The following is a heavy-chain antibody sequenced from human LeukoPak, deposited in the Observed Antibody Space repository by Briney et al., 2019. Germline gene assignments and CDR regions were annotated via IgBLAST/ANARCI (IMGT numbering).Heavy chain of an antibody. CDR3: PRSPYLHYSGSYDYFDY. V-gene: IGHV3-74*01. Sequence: GGSLRLSCAASGFTFSSYWMHWIRQAPGKGLVWVSRIKSDGSSTNYADSVKGRFTISRDNAKNTLYLQMNSLRAEDTAVYYCPRSPYLHYSGSYDYFDYWGQGTLVTVSS. D-gene: IGHD1-26*01. J-gene: IGHJ4*02. CDR2: IKSDGSST. CDR1: GFTFSSYW.